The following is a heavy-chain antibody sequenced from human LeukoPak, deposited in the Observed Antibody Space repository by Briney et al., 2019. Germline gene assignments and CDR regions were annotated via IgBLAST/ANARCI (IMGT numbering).Heavy chain of an antibody. D-gene: IGHD2-2*01. CDR3: TRKAVTSSRGPANYFDY. CDR2: ISSGGSDI. J-gene: IGHJ4*02. CDR1: EFTSSSYN. V-gene: IGHV3-48*02. Sequence: GGSLRLSCAASEFTSSSYNMNWVRQAPGKGLEWVSYISSGGSDIYYADSVKGRFTISRDDAKNSLYLQMNSLRDDDTAVYSCTRKAVTSSRGPANYFDYWGQGTLVTVSS.